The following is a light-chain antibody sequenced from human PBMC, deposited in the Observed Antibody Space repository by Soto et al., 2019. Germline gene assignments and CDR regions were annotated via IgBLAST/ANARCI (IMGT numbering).Light chain of an antibody. CDR1: QDIKNY. CDR2: DAS. J-gene: IGKJ4*01. CDR3: QQYDNLPLT. Sequence: DIQMTQSLSSLSASVGDRVTITCQASQDIKNYLNWYQQKSGKAPKLLIYDASDLETGVPSRFSGSGSETDFTFTINSLQPEDIATYYCQQYDNLPLTFGGGTKVEIK. V-gene: IGKV1-33*01.